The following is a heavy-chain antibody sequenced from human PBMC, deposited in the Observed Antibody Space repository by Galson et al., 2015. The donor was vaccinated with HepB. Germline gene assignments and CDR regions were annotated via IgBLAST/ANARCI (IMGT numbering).Heavy chain of an antibody. Sequence: SLRLSCAASGFTFSSYAMHWVRQAPGKGLQYVSGISNNGGTTYQADSVKGRFTISRDNSKNALYLQMSSLRAEDTAVYYCARRPRWELTYYYYYGMDVWGQGTTVTVSS. CDR2: ISNNGGTT. CDR1: GFTFSSYA. J-gene: IGHJ6*02. CDR3: ARRPRWELTYYYYYGMDV. D-gene: IGHD1-26*01. V-gene: IGHV3-64D*06.